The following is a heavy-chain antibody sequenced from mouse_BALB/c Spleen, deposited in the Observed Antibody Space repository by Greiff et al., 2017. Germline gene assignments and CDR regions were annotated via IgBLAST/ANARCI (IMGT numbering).Heavy chain of an antibody. CDR2: ISSGGST. Sequence: EVQRVESGGGLVKPGGSLKLSCAASGFTFSSYAMSWVRQTPEKRLEWVASISSGGSTYYPDSVKGRFTISRDNARNILYLQMSSLRSEDTAMYYCARGRGGYYAMDYWGQGTSVTVSS. CDR3: ARGRGGYYAMDY. V-gene: IGHV5-6-5*01. CDR1: GFTFSSYA. J-gene: IGHJ4*01.